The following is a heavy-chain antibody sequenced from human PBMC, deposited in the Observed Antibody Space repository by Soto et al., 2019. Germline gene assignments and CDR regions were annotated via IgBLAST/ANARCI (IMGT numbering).Heavy chain of an antibody. Sequence: QVQLVQSGAEVKKPGSSVKVSCKASGGTFSSYAISWVRQAPGQGLEWMGGIIPIFGTANYAQKFQGRVTITADESTSTAYMELSSMRSEDTAVYYCARKGVSIAVELYYYYGMDVWGQGTTVTVSS. CDR3: ARKGVSIAVELYYYYGMDV. J-gene: IGHJ6*02. CDR2: IIPIFGTA. V-gene: IGHV1-69*01. D-gene: IGHD6-19*01. CDR1: GGTFSSYA.